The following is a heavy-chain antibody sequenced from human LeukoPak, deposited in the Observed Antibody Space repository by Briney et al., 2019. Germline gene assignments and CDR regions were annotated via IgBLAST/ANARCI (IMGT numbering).Heavy chain of an antibody. CDR1: GYTFTSYG. CDR3: ARDQNYYDSSGYYPY. CDR2: INPNSGGT. D-gene: IGHD3-22*01. J-gene: IGHJ4*02. Sequence: ASVKVSCKASGYTFTSYGISWVRQAPGQGLEWMGWINPNSGGTNYAQKFQGRVTMTRDTSISTAYMELSRLRSDDTAVYYCARDQNYYDSSGYYPYWGQGTLVTVSS. V-gene: IGHV1-2*02.